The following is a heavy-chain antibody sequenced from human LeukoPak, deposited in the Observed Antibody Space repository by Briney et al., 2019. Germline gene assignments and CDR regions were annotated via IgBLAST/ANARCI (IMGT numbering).Heavy chain of an antibody. CDR2: IRYDGTIK. V-gene: IGHV3-30*02. CDR1: GFTFTDYG. J-gene: IGHJ4*02. CDR3: AKEGTASKPSDLDY. Sequence: GGSLRLSCAASGFTFTDYGIHWVRQAPGKGLEWVAFIRYDGTIKYYADSVKGRFTISRDNSRNTLYLQMNSLRTEDTAVYYYAKEGTASKPSDLDYWGQGTLVTVSS. D-gene: IGHD1-1*01.